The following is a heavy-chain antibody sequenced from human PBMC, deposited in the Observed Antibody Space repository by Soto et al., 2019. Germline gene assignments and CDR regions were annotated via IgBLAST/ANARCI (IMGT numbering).Heavy chain of an antibody. J-gene: IGHJ3*02. CDR1: GGSVSSGSYY. D-gene: IGHD3-16*01. CDR2: IYYSGST. CDR3: AREGDLIQNAFDI. V-gene: IGHV4-61*01. Sequence: SETLSLTCTVSGGSVSSGSYYWSWIRQPPGKGLEWIGYIYYSGSTNYNPSLKSRVTISVDTSKNQFSLKLSSVTAADTAVYYCAREGDLIQNAFDIWGQGTMVTVSS.